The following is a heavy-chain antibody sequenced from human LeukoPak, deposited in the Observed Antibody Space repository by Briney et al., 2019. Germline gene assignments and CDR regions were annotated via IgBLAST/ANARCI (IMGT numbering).Heavy chain of an antibody. CDR2: INPVGGST. V-gene: IGHV1-46*01. J-gene: IGHJ6*02. D-gene: IGHD3-10*01. CDR3: ARDSHLVRGVGMDV. CDR1: GYSITNYY. Sequence: ASVKVSCRASGYSITNYYIHWVRQAPGQGLEWMGIINPVGGSTIYAQKFQGRVTMTRDTSTSTVSLDLSSLRSADTAVYYCARDSHLVRGVGMDVWGQGTTVTVSS.